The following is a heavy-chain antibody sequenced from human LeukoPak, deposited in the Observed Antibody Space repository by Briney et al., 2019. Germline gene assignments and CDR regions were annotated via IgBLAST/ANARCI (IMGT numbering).Heavy chain of an antibody. CDR1: GGTFSSYA. V-gene: IGHV1-69*13. CDR3: ARDPPWAATAIVGDDAFDI. CDR2: IIPIFGTA. Sequence: GASVKVSCKASGGTFSSYAISWVRQAPGQGLEWMGGIIPIFGTANYAQKFQGRVTITADESTSTAYMELSSLRSEDTAVYYGARDPPWAATAIVGDDAFDIWGQGTMVTVSS. J-gene: IGHJ3*02. D-gene: IGHD2-21*02.